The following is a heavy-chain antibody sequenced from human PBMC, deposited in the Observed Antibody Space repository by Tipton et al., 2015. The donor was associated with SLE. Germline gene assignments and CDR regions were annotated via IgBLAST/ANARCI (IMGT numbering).Heavy chain of an antibody. CDR1: GYNFNLYG. D-gene: IGHD2-21*01. Sequence: QLVQSGAEVKQPGASAKVSCKASGYNFNLYGISWVRQAPGQRLEWLGWISGYNGATNYAHKFEARVRLTTEKSTSTAYMELKSLTSDDTAVYYCARGPLIPEAISWSDYYYYYMDVWGKGTTVTVSS. J-gene: IGHJ6*03. V-gene: IGHV1-18*01. CDR3: ARGPLIPEAISWSDYYYYYMDV. CDR2: ISGYNGAT.